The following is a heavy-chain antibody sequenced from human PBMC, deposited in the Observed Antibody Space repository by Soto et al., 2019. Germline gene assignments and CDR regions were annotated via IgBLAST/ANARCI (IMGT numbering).Heavy chain of an antibody. Sequence: EVQLVESGGGVVQPGESLRLSCAASGFTFSAYDMHWVRQTTGKGLEWVSAIGAADDPYYLGSVKGRFTISRENAKNSLYLQMNSLRAEDTAVYYCARACSGRLPRRADYYFAMDVWGQGTTVTVSS. CDR2: IGAADDP. D-gene: IGHD2-15*01. V-gene: IGHV3-13*05. CDR1: GFTFSAYD. CDR3: ARACSGRLPRRADYYFAMDV. J-gene: IGHJ6*02.